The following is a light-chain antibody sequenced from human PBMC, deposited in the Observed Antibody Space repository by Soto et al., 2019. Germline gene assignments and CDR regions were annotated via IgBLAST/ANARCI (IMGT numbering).Light chain of an antibody. CDR3: HYYDDSPPFP. CDR1: QSVSSRL. Sequence: EIVLTQSPGTLSLSPGERATFSCRASQSVSSRLLAWYQQKPGQAPRLLIYGASSRATGIPDRFSGSGSGTDFTLTISRLEPEDFAVYYCHYYDDSPPFPFGPGTKVDIK. CDR2: GAS. J-gene: IGKJ3*01. V-gene: IGKV3-20*01.